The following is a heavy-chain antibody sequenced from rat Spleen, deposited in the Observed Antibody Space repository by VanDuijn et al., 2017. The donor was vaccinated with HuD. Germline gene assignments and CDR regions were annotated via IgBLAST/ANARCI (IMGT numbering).Heavy chain of an antibody. V-gene: IGHV5S10*01. Sequence: EVQLVESGGGLVQPGRSLTLSCAASGFTFSDYAMAWVRQAPKKGLEWVATIIYDGSATYYRDSVKGQFTLSRDNAKSTLYLQMDSLRSEDTATYYCTTDLRTYGSADYWGQGVMVTVSS. J-gene: IGHJ2*01. CDR3: TTDLRTYGSADY. CDR1: GFTFSDYA. D-gene: IGHD4-1*01. CDR2: IIYDGSAT.